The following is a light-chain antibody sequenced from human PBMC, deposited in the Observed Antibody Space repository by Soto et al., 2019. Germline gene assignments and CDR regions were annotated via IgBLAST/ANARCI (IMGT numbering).Light chain of an antibody. CDR2: GAC. CDR3: QQYGSSPRT. J-gene: IGKJ1*01. Sequence: EIVLTQSPGTLSLYPGDSAALSCRASQSVSSRSLAWYQQKRGQAPRLLIHGACNRATGIPDRFSGSGAGTDFTLTISRLEPEDFAVYYCQQYGSSPRTFGRGTKV. CDR1: QSVSSRS. V-gene: IGKV3-20*01.